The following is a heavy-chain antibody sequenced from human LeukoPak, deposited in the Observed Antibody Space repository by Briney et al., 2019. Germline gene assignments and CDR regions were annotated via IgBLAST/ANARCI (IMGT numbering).Heavy chain of an antibody. D-gene: IGHD6-13*01. CDR1: GGSLSSSSYY. J-gene: IGHJ6*03. V-gene: IGHV4-39*07. Sequence: SETLSLTCSVSGGSLSSSSYYWGWIRQPPGKGLEWIGTIYYSGTSYYNPSLKSRVTITVDTSKNQFSLKVSSVTAADTAVYYCARVQSSSWTGSYYYYYYYMDVWGKGTTVTVSS. CDR2: IYYSGTS. CDR3: ARVQSSSWTGSYYYYYYYMDV.